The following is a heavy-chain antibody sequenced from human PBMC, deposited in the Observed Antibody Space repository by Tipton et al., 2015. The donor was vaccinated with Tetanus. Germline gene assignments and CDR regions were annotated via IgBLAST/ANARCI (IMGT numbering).Heavy chain of an antibody. Sequence: TLSLTCTVSGGSISNYYWSWIRQPPGKGLEWIGYIYYSGSAKYNPSLKSRVTISEDTSKNQFSLKLSSVTAADTAVYYCARHAGAGATIWGTDYWGQGTLVTVSS. V-gene: IGHV4-59*01. CDR3: ARHAGAGATIWGTDY. D-gene: IGHD3-9*01. J-gene: IGHJ4*02. CDR1: GGSISNYY. CDR2: IYYSGSA.